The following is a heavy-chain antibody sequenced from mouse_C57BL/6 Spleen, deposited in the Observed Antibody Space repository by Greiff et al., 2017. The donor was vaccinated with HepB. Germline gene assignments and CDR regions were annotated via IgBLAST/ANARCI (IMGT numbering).Heavy chain of an antibody. D-gene: IGHD2-4*01. Sequence: VTLQESGPGLVQPSQSLSITCTVSGFSLTSYGVHWVRQSPGKGLEWMGVICSGGSTDYNAAFIYRLSISKDNSKSQVFFKMNSLQADDTAIYYCARKMHDYDSYAMDYWGQGTSVTVSS. J-gene: IGHJ4*01. V-gene: IGHV2-2*01. CDR1: GFSLTSYG. CDR2: ICSGGST. CDR3: ARKMHDYDSYAMDY.